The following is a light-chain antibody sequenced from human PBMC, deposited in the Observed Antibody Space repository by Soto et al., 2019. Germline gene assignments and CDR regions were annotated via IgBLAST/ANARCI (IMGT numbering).Light chain of an antibody. J-gene: IGLJ1*01. CDR2: DVS. CDR1: SSDVGTYNY. Sequence: QSVLTQPRSVSGSLGQSVTISCTGTSSDVGTYNYVSWYQQHPGKAPKVMIYDVSERPSGVPDRFSGSMGGNTASLTIAGLQAEDEADYYCCSYAGSPRYVLGTGTKVTVL. V-gene: IGLV2-11*01. CDR3: CSYAGSPRYV.